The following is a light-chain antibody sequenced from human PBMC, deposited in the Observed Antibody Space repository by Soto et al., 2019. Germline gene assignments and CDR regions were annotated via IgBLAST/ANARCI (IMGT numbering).Light chain of an antibody. V-gene: IGKV3D-15*01. CDR1: QSVSSY. J-gene: IGKJ5*01. CDR3: QQYHDWPIT. CDR2: DTS. Sequence: EIVLTQSPATLSVSPGEGATLSCRASQSVSSYLAWYQQIRGQAPRLLIYDTSPEAAGMPARFSGRGSRTEFTSTISSLQSEDFAVYHCQQYHDWPITFGQGTRLEI.